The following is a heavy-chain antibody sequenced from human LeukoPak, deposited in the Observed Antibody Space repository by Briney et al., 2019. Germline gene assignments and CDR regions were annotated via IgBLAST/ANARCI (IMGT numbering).Heavy chain of an antibody. D-gene: IGHD6-13*01. CDR2: IYYSGST. CDR1: GGSISSGGYY. CDR3: ARGAAAFSRDIIDY. Sequence: SETLSLTCTVSGGSISSGGYYWGWIRQPPGKGLEWIGSIYYSGSTYYNPSLKSRVTISVDTSKNQFSLKLSSVTAADTAVYYCARGAAAFSRDIIDYWGQGTLVTVSS. V-gene: IGHV4-39*07. J-gene: IGHJ4*02.